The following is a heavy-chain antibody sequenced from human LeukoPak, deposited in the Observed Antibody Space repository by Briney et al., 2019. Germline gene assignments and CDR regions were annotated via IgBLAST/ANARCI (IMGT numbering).Heavy chain of an antibody. V-gene: IGHV4-38-2*01. J-gene: IGHJ5*02. CDR3: ARRLGYCSGGSCYPTNNWFDP. CDR1: GYSISSGYY. D-gene: IGHD2-15*01. Sequence: PSETLSLTCAVSGYSISSGYYWGWIRQPPGKGLEWIGSIYHSGSTYYNPSLKSRVTISVDTSKNQFSLKLSSVTAADTAVYYCARRLGYCSGGSCYPTNNWFDPWGQGTLVTVSS. CDR2: IYHSGST.